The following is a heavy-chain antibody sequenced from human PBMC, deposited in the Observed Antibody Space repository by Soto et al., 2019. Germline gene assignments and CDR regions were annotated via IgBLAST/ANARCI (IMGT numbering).Heavy chain of an antibody. J-gene: IGHJ6*02. CDR2: IWYDGSNK. CDR1: GFTFSSYG. D-gene: IGHD2-15*01. Sequence: QVQLVESGGGVVQPGRSLRLSCAASGFTFSSYGMHWVRQAPGKGLEWVAVIWYDGSNKYYADSVKGRFTISRDNSKITLYLQINSLRAEDTAVYYCARDRVHVVVVAAPEYYCMDVWGQRTTVTLSS. CDR3: ARDRVHVVVVAAPEYYCMDV. V-gene: IGHV3-33*01.